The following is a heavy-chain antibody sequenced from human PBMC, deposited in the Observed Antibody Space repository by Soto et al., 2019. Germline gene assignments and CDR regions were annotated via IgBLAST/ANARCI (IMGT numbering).Heavy chain of an antibody. Sequence: EVQLLESGGGLVQPGGSLRLSCAASGFTFSIYAMTWVRQAPGKGLEWVSTISGSSGTTSYADSVRGRFTISRDNSKITLYLQMNSLRAEDTAVYYCEKDAYGWYFDLWGRGTLVTVSS. V-gene: IGHV3-23*01. J-gene: IGHJ2*01. D-gene: IGHD4-17*01. CDR3: EKDAYGWYFDL. CDR1: GFTFSIYA. CDR2: ISGSSGTT.